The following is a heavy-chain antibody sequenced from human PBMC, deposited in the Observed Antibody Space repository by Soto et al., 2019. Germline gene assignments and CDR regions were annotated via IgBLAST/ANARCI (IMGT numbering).Heavy chain of an antibody. Sequence: SETLSLTCTVSGGSISRSSYYWGWIRQPPGKGLEWIGSIYYSGSTYYNPSLKSRVTISVDTSKNQFSLKLSSVTAADTAVYYCARHGVAAAGSNFDYWGQGTLVTVSS. CDR1: GGSISRSSYY. D-gene: IGHD6-13*01. V-gene: IGHV4-39*01. CDR3: ARHGVAAAGSNFDY. J-gene: IGHJ4*02. CDR2: IYYSGST.